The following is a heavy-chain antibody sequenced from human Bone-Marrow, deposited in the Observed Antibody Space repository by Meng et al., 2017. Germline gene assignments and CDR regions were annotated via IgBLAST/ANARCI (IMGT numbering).Heavy chain of an antibody. J-gene: IGHJ5*02. CDR3: ARGNRGFDP. Sequence: ETLSLTCAASGFTFSSYSMNWVRQAPGKGLEWVSSISSSSSYIYYADSVKGRFTISRDNAKNSLYLQMNSLRAEDTAVYYCARGNRGFDPWGQGTLVTVSS. D-gene: IGHD1-14*01. CDR2: ISSSSSYI. V-gene: IGHV3-21*01. CDR1: GFTFSSYS.